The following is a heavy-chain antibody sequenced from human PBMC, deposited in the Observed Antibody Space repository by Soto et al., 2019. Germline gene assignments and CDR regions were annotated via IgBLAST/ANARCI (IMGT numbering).Heavy chain of an antibody. CDR3: ARVIWGYSSSWAIDY. D-gene: IGHD6-13*01. CDR1: GGSFSGYY. J-gene: IGHJ4*02. CDR2: INHSGST. Sequence: SETLSLTCAVYGGSFSGYYWSWIRQPPGKGLEWIGEINHSGSTNYNPSLKSRVTISVDTSKNQFSLKLSSVTAADTAVYYCARVIWGYSSSWAIDYWGQGTLVTVSS. V-gene: IGHV4-34*01.